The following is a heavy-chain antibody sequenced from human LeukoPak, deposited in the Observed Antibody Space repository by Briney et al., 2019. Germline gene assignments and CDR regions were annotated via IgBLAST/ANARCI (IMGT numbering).Heavy chain of an antibody. CDR3: ARAAGRKSSSGYFDY. CDR2: IYYSGST. J-gene: IGHJ4*02. D-gene: IGHD6-19*01. CDR1: GGSISSYY. V-gene: IGHV4-59*01. Sequence: PSETLSLTCTVSGGSISSYYWSWIRQPPGKGLEWIGYIYYSGSTNYNPSFKSRVTISVDTSKNQFSLELSSVTAADTAVYYCARAAGRKSSSGYFDYWGQGTLVTVSS.